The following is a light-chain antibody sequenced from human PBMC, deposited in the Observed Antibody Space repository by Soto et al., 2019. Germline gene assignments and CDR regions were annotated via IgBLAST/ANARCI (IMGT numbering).Light chain of an antibody. V-gene: IGKV1-39*01. J-gene: IGKJ2*01. CDR2: AAS. CDR3: QQSYSTPPYT. CDR1: QSISND. Sequence: DIQMTQSPSSLSASVGDRVTITCRASQSISNDLYWYQQKPGKAPKLLIYAASSLQSGVPSRFSGSGSGTDFTLTISSLQPDDFATYYCQQSYSTPPYTFGQGTRLEIK.